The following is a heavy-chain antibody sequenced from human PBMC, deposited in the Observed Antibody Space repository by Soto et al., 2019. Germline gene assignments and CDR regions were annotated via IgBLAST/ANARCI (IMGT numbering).Heavy chain of an antibody. CDR3: ASEEIQRQHLIDY. V-gene: IGHV1-46*01. CDR2: INPSGGST. CDR1: GYTFTSYY. D-gene: IGHD6-13*01. J-gene: IGHJ4*02. Sequence: QVQLVQSGAEVKKPGASVKVSCKASGYTFTSYYMHWVRQAPGQGLEWMGIINPSGGSTSYAQQCQGRVNMTRDTSTITVYMELSSLSTEATPVYYCASEEIQRQHLIDYWGQGTLVTVSS.